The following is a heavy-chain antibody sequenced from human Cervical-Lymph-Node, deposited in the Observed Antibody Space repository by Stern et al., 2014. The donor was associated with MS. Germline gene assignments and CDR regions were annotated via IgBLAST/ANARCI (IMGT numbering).Heavy chain of an antibody. CDR3: AKEGVLVASFDY. J-gene: IGHJ4*02. V-gene: IGHV3-23*04. D-gene: IGHD5-12*01. CDR1: GFTFTYYA. Sequence: EMQLVESGGSLVQPGGSLRLPCAASGFTFTYYAMSWVRQAPGKGLEWVSAISGSGDNTYYADSVKGRFTISRDNSNSTLYLQMNSLRVDDTAVYYCAKEGVLVASFDYWGQGTLVTVSS. CDR2: ISGSGDNT.